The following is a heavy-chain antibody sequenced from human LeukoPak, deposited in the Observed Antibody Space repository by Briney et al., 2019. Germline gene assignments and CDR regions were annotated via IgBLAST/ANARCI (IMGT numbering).Heavy chain of an antibody. CDR2: INYSGST. V-gene: IGHV4-34*01. Sequence: ASETLSLTCAVYGGSFSGYYWSWIRQPPGKGLEWIGEINYSGSTNYNPSLKSRVTISVDTSKNQFSLRLSSLTAADTAVYYCARHGGYYFDYWGXXNLVTVSS. CDR1: GGSFSGYY. CDR3: ARHGGYYFDY. J-gene: IGHJ4*02. D-gene: IGHD3-16*01.